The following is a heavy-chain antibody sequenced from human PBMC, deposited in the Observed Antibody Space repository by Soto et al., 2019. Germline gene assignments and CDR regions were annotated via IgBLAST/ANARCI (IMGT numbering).Heavy chain of an antibody. CDR2: INGNADNS. J-gene: IGHJ4*02. CDR1: GFSFVSYW. CDR3: VRDFRGAVAGSEFDH. V-gene: IGHV3-74*01. D-gene: IGHD6-19*01. Sequence: FLRLSCAASGFSFVSYWMHWVRQVPGEGLAWVSRINGNADNSDYADSVKGRFTISRDNAMNRLYLQMDSLRADDTGVYYCVRDFRGAVAGSEFDHWGQGTLVTVSS.